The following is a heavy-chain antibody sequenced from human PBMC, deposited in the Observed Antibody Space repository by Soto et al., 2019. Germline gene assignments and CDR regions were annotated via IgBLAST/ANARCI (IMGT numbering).Heavy chain of an antibody. CDR3: ASAVVVAATGSGAFDI. D-gene: IGHD2-15*01. J-gene: IGHJ3*02. V-gene: IGHV1-69*02. CDR2: IIPNLGIA. Sequence: QVQLVQSGAEVKKPGSSVKVSCKASGGTFSSYTISWVRQAPGQGLEWMGRIIPNLGIANYAQKFQGRVTITADKSTSTAYMELSSLRSEDTAVYYCASAVVVAATGSGAFDIWGQGTMVTVSS. CDR1: GGTFSSYT.